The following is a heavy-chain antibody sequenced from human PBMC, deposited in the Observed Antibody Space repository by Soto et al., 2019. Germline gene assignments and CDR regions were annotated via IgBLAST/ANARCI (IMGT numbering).Heavy chain of an antibody. D-gene: IGHD1-26*01. V-gene: IGHV3-15*07. CDR2: IKSKTDGGTT. CDR1: GFTFSNAW. J-gene: IGHJ3*02. CDR3: TTADRSLSGRDAFDI. Sequence: PGGSLRLSCAASGFTFSNAWMNWVRQAPGKGLEWVGRIKSKTDGGTTDYAAPVKGRFTISRDDSKNTLYLQMNSLKTEDTAVYYCTTADRSLSGRDAFDIWGEGTMVTV.